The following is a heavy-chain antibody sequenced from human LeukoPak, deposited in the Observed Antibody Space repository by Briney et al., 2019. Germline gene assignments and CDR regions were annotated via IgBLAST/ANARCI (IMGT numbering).Heavy chain of an antibody. J-gene: IGHJ4*02. CDR1: GGSVSSGSYY. CDR2: IYYSGST. Sequence: HPSETLSLTCTVSGGSVSSGSYYWSWIRQPPGKGLEWIGYIYYSGSTNYNPSLKSRVTISVDTSKNQFSLKLSSVTAADTAVYYCARDLRASGSSDYWGQGTLVTVSS. D-gene: IGHD3-10*01. CDR3: ARDLRASGSSDY. V-gene: IGHV4-61*01.